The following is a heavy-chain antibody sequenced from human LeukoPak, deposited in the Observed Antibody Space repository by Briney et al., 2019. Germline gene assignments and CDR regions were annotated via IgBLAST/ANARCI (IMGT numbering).Heavy chain of an antibody. CDR1: GYSFTSYW. CDR2: IYPGDSDT. D-gene: IGHD4-17*01. V-gene: IGHV5-51*01. J-gene: IGHJ4*02. CDR3: ATVRTYGDYAMNY. Sequence: GESLKISCKGSGYSFTSYWIGWVRQMPGKGLEWMGIIYPGDSDTRYSPSFQGLVTISADKSISTAYLQWSSLKASDTGMYYCATVRTYGDYAMNYWGQGTLVTVSS.